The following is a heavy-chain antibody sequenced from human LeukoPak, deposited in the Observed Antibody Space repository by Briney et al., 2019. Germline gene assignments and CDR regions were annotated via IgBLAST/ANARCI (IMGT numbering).Heavy chain of an antibody. CDR3: AKGHYYGSLYYYYGMDV. J-gene: IGHJ6*02. Sequence: GGSLRLSCAASGFTFDDYTMHWVRQAPGKGLEWVSLISWDGGSTYYADSVKGRFTISRDNSKNSLNLQMNSLRTEDTALYYCAKGHYYGSLYYYYGMDVWGQGTTVTVSS. D-gene: IGHD3-10*01. CDR1: GFTFDDYT. CDR2: ISWDGGST. V-gene: IGHV3-43*01.